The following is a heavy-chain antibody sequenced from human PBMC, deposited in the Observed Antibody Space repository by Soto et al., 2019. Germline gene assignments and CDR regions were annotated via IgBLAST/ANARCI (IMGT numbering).Heavy chain of an antibody. J-gene: IGHJ6*02. CDR2: IKSKTDGGTT. D-gene: IGHD5-12*01. Sequence: EVQLVESGGGLVKPGGSLRLSCAASGFTFNNAWMNWVRQASGKGLEWVGRIKSKTDGGTTDYAAPVKGRFTISRDDSKNTLDLQMDSLKTEDTAVYYCATSGYSGYDYTQYYYYYGMDVWGQGATVTVSS. CDR3: ATSGYSGYDYTQYYYYYGMDV. V-gene: IGHV3-15*07. CDR1: GFTFNNAW.